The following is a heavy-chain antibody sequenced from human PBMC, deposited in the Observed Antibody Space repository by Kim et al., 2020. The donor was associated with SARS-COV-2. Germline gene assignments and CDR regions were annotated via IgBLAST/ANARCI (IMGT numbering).Heavy chain of an antibody. J-gene: IGHJ2*01. CDR2: IYSSWST. CDR1: GGSISSYY. V-gene: IGHV4-59*08. CDR3: ARSTATSFLFFFACYF. Sequence: SETLSLTCTVSGGSISSYYCSWIRQPSGKGLEWIGYIYSSWSTNYNPSLNSLLTISVDTTKNQFSLKLSSAIAVHTALYYCARSTATSFLFFFACYF. D-gene: IGHD4-17*01.